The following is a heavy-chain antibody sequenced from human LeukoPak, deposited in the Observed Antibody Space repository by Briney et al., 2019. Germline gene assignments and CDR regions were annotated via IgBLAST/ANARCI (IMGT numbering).Heavy chain of an antibody. CDR1: GFTFSSYA. CDR2: ISYDGSNK. J-gene: IGHJ4*02. V-gene: IGHV3-30-3*01. Sequence: PGGSLRLSCAASGFTFSSYAMHWVRQAPGKGLEWVAVISYDGSNKYYAGSVKGRFTISRDNSKNTLYLQMNSLRAEDTAVYYCAAEIGDYWGQGTLVTVSS. CDR3: AAEIGDY.